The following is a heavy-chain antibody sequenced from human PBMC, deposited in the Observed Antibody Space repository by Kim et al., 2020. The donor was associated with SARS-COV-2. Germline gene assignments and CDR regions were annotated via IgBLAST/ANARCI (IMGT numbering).Heavy chain of an antibody. CDR2: IYYSGST. D-gene: IGHD3-10*01. CDR3: ARVALYYGSGKFDY. J-gene: IGHJ4*02. V-gene: IGHV4-31*03. Sequence: SETLSLTCTVSGGSISSGGYYWSWIRQHPGKGLEWIGYIYYSGSTYYNPSLKSRVTISVDTSKNQFSLKLSSVTAADTAVYYCARVALYYGSGKFDYWGQGTLVTVSS. CDR1: GGSISSGGYY.